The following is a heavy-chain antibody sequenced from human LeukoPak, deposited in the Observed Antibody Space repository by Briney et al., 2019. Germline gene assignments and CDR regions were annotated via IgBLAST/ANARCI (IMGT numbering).Heavy chain of an antibody. Sequence: ASVKVSCKASGYTFTGYYMHWVRQAPGQGLGWMGWINPNSGGTTYAQKFQGRVTMTRDTSISTAYMELSRLRSDDTAVYYCARDSYCSSTSCYDYWGQGTLVTVSS. J-gene: IGHJ4*02. D-gene: IGHD2-2*01. CDR1: GYTFTGYY. CDR3: ARDSYCSSTSCYDY. V-gene: IGHV1-2*02. CDR2: INPNSGGT.